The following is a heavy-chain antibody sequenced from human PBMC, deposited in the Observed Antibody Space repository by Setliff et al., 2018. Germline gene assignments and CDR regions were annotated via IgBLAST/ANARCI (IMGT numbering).Heavy chain of an antibody. J-gene: IGHJ4*02. D-gene: IGHD3-22*01. Sequence: SETLSLTCTVSGASLSSGTYYWGWIRQPPGKGLEWIGRIYYRGDTYYNASLKGRLTISVDTAQNQFSLRLTSVTAADTGKYFCARADSDSYYPYYFDFWGQGVLVTVSS. CDR3: ARADSDSYYPYYFDF. V-gene: IGHV4-39*07. CDR2: IYYRGDT. CDR1: GASLSSGTYY.